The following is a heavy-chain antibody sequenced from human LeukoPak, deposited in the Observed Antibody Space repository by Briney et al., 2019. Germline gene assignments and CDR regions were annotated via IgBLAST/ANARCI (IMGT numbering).Heavy chain of an antibody. CDR1: GYTFTGNH. V-gene: IGHV1-2*02. CDR3: ARGGSTDSIHSCGGNCYFLDY. CDR2: IIHNSGGT. D-gene: IGHD2-21*02. J-gene: IGHJ4*02. Sequence: GSVKVSCKASGYTFTGNHMHWVRQAPGQGLEWMGWIIHNSGGTNYAQKFQGRVIMTRDTSISTAYMELSRLGSDDTAVYYCARGGSTDSIHSCGGNCYFLDYWGQGTLVTVSS.